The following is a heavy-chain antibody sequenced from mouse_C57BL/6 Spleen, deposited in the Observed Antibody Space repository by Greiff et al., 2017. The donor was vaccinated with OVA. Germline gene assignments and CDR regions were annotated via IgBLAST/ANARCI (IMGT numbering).Heavy chain of an antibody. J-gene: IGHJ2*01. CDR3: ARIYYSNYLDY. Sequence: QVQLQQSGAELVKPGASVKISCKASGYAFSSYWMNWVKQRPGKGLEWIGQIYPGDGDTNYNGKFKGKATLTADKSSSTAYMQLSSLTSEDSAVYFCARIYYSNYLDYWGQGTTLTVSS. CDR2: IYPGDGDT. V-gene: IGHV1-80*01. D-gene: IGHD2-5*01. CDR1: GYAFSSYW.